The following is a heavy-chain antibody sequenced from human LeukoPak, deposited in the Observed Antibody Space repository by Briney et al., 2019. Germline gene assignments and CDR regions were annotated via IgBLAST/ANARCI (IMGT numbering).Heavy chain of an antibody. CDR1: GGSISSYY. CDR3: AREHYAYYDFWSGYNNWFDP. CDR2: IYTSGST. V-gene: IGHV4-4*07. D-gene: IGHD3-3*01. Sequence: PSETLSLTCTVSGGSISSYYWSWIRQPAGKGLEWIGRIYTSGSTNYNPSLKSRVTISVDTSKNQFSLKLSSVTAADTAVYYCAREHYAYYDFWSGYNNWFDPWGQGTLVTVSS. J-gene: IGHJ5*02.